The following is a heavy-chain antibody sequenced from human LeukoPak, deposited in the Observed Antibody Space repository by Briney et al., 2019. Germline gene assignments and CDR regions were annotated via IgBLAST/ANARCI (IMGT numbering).Heavy chain of an antibody. CDR2: ISSSSSYI. Sequence: GGSLRLSCAASGFTFSSYSMNWVRQAPGKGLEWVSSISSSSSYIYYADSVKGRFTISRDNAKQSLFLQMNSLRAEDTAVYYCAKDRFGWDLSYWGQGTLVTVSS. D-gene: IGHD1-26*01. CDR1: GFTFSSYS. V-gene: IGHV3-21*01. CDR3: AKDRFGWDLSY. J-gene: IGHJ4*02.